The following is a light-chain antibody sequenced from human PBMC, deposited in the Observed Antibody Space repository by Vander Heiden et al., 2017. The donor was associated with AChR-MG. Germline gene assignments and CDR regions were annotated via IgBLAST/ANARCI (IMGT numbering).Light chain of an antibody. V-gene: IGLV2-11*01. CDR3: CSYAGTSSWM. Sequence: QSSLTQPRSVSGSPGQSVTISCTGPRTNLGAYKYVSWYQQRPGRAPQLLLHDVSQRPSGVPPRFSGSKSGNTASLTISGLQAADEADYFCCSYAGTSSWMFGGGTKVTVL. J-gene: IGLJ3*02. CDR1: RTNLGAYKY. CDR2: DVS.